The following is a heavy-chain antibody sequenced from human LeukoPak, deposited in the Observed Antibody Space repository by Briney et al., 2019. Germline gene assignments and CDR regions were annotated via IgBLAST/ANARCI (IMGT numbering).Heavy chain of an antibody. V-gene: IGHV4-59*08. CDR1: GGSISNYY. CDR2: FYYGGST. D-gene: IGHD3-10*01. CDR3: ARHGLWFGAPDGFDI. J-gene: IGHJ3*02. Sequence: PSETLSLTCTVSGGSISNYYWSWIRQSPGKGLEWIGCFYYGGSTTYNPSLKSRVTISIDTSKSQFSLRLRSVTAADTAVYHCARHGLWFGAPDGFDIWGQGTMVTVSS.